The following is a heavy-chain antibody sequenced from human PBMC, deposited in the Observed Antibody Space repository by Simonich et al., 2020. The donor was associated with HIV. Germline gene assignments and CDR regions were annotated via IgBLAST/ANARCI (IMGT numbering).Heavy chain of an antibody. CDR3: AREDFGDYGGKHFDY. V-gene: IGHV1-69*13. Sequence: QVQLVQSGAEVKKPGSSVKVSCKASGGTFSSYAISWVRQAPGQGLEWMGRFIPIFGTTNYAQKFQGRVKITVDESPSTAYMELNSLTSEDTDIYYCAREDFGDYGGKHFDYWGQGTLVTVSS. D-gene: IGHD4-17*01. J-gene: IGHJ4*02. CDR2: FIPIFGTT. CDR1: GGTFSSYA.